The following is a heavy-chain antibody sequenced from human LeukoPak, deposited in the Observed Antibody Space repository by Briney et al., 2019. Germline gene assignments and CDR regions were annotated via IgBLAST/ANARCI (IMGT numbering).Heavy chain of an antibody. CDR3: ARVRYSSGWYLTDY. J-gene: IGHJ4*02. V-gene: IGHV4-59*01. D-gene: IGHD6-19*01. Sequence: SETLSLTCSVSGGSISSYYWSWIWQPPGKGLEWIGYIYYSGNTNYNPSLKSRVTISVDTSKNQFSLKLSSVTAADTALYYCARVRYSSGWYLTDYWGQGTLVTVSS. CDR2: IYYSGNT. CDR1: GGSISSYY.